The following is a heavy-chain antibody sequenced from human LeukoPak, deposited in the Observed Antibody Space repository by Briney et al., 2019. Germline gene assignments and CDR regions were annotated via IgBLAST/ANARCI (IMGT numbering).Heavy chain of an antibody. J-gene: IGHJ5*02. D-gene: IGHD3-10*01. V-gene: IGHV3-9*02. CDR2: ISWNSGSI. CDR1: GFTSDDYA. CDR3: ARDYYYGSGSSFNWFDP. Sequence: GRSLRLSCAASGFTSDDYAMHWVRQAPGKGLEWVSGISWNSGSIGYADSVKGRFTISRDNAKNSLYLQMNSLRAEDTAVYYCARDYYYGSGSSFNWFDPWGQGTLVTVSS.